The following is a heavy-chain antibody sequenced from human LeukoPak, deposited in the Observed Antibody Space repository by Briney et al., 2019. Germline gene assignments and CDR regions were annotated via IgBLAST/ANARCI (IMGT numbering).Heavy chain of an antibody. CDR1: GYTFTSYY. CDR2: INPNSGGT. J-gene: IGHJ6*03. CDR3: ARDRGLDIAAAGKFRHYYYYMDV. D-gene: IGHD6-13*01. Sequence: ASVKVSCKASGYTFTSYYMHWVRQAPGQGLEWMGWINPNSGGTNYAQKFQGRVTMTRDTSISTAYMELSRLRSDDTAVYYCARDRGLDIAAAGKFRHYYYYMDVWGKGTTVTASS. V-gene: IGHV1-2*02.